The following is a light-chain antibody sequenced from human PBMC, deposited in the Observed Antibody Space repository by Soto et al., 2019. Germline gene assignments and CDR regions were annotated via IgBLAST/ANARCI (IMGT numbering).Light chain of an antibody. CDR3: QQRNTWPPVT. J-gene: IGKJ5*01. Sequence: EIVMTPSPATLSVSPGERATLSCRASQSVSSNLAWYQQKPGQAPRLLIYGASTRATGIPARFSGSGSGTEFTLTISSLQSEDFAIYYCQQRNTWPPVTFGQGTRLEIK. CDR1: QSVSSN. V-gene: IGKV3-15*01. CDR2: GAS.